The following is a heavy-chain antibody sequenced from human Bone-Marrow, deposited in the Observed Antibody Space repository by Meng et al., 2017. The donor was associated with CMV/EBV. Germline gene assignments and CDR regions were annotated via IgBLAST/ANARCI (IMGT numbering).Heavy chain of an antibody. CDR1: GGSISSYY. CDR2: IYTSGST. Sequence: SETLSLTCTVSGGSISSYYWSWIRQPAGKGLEWIGRIYTSGSTNYNPSLKSRVTISVDTSKNQFSLKLSSVTAADTAVYYCARDLDCSSTSCNTQIDYWGQGTLVTVSS. J-gene: IGHJ4*02. V-gene: IGHV4-4*07. D-gene: IGHD2-2*01. CDR3: ARDLDCSSTSCNTQIDY.